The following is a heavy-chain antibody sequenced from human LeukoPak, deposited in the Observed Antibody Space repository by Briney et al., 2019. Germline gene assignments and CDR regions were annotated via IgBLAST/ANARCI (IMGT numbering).Heavy chain of an antibody. CDR2: ISNDGSNK. J-gene: IGHJ4*02. CDR3: AKETGRWELE. V-gene: IGHV3-30*18. Sequence: GGSLRLSCAASGLTFSSYGIHWVRQAPGKGLEWVAVISNDGSNKYYADSVKGRFTISRDNSKNTLYLQMNSLRAEDTAVYYCAKETGRWELEWGQGTLVTVSS. CDR1: GLTFSSYG. D-gene: IGHD1-26*01.